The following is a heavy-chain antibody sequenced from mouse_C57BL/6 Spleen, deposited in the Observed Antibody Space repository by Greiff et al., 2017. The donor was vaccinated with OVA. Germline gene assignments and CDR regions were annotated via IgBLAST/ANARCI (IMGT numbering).Heavy chain of an antibody. V-gene: IGHV3-8*01. CDR1: GYSITSDY. D-gene: IGHD2-5*01. CDR2: ISYSGST. Sequence: EVMLVESGPGLAKPSQTLSLTCSVTGYSITSDYWNWIRKFPGNKLEYMGYISYSGSTYYNPSLKSRISITRDTSKNQYYLQLNSVTTEDTATYYCAHYYSNYGPVLAYWGQGTLVTVSA. CDR3: AHYYSNYGPVLAY. J-gene: IGHJ3*01.